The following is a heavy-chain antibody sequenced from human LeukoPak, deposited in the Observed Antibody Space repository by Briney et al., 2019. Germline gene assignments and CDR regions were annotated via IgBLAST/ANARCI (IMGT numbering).Heavy chain of an antibody. V-gene: IGHV4-4*07. CDR3: ARRHQVTSYSPYAFDI. D-gene: IGHD2-15*01. Sequence: KPSETLSLTCTVSGGPISSYYWSWIRQPAGKGLEWIGRIYTSGSTNYNPSLKSRVTMSVDTSKNQFSLKLTSVTAADTAVYYCARRHQVTSYSPYAFDIWGLGTMVTVSS. CDR2: IYTSGST. J-gene: IGHJ3*02. CDR1: GGPISSYY.